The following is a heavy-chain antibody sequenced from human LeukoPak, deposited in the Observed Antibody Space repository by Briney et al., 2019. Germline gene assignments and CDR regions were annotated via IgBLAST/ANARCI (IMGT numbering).Heavy chain of an antibody. CDR2: INSDGSST. CDR1: GFTFSSYW. CDR3: ARDGHDILTGYPYYFDY. V-gene: IGHV3-74*01. D-gene: IGHD3-9*01. J-gene: IGHJ4*02. Sequence: QSGGSLRLSCAASGFTFSSYWMHWVRQAPGKGLVWVSRINSDGSSTSYADSVKGRFTISRDNAKNSLYLQMNSLRAEDTAVYYCARDGHDILTGYPYYFDYWGQGTLVTVSS.